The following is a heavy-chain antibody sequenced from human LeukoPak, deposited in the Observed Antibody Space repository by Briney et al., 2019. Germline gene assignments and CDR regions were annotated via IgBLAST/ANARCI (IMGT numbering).Heavy chain of an antibody. J-gene: IGHJ5*02. CDR1: GGTFSSYA. CDR2: IIPILGIA. CDR3: AIVEEDIVVVPAAKP. V-gene: IGHV1-69*04. D-gene: IGHD2-2*01. Sequence: GASVKVSCKASGGTFSSYAISWVRQAPGQGLEWMGRIIPILGIANYAQKFQGRVTITADKSTSTAYMELSSLRSEDTAVYYCAIVEEDIVVVPAAKPWGQGTLVTVSS.